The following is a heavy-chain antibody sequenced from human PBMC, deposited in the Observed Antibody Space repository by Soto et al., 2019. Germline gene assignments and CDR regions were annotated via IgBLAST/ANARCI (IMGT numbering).Heavy chain of an antibody. Sequence: GGSLRLSCAASGFTFSSYDMHWVRQATGKGLEWVSAIVIAGNTYYGGSGKGRFTISRENGKNSLYLQMSSLRAGDTAVYYCAREGERGSGDSVDALDVWGQGTLVTVSS. J-gene: IGHJ3*01. CDR1: GFTFSSYD. V-gene: IGHV3-13*01. D-gene: IGHD1-1*01. CDR3: AREGERGSGDSVDALDV. CDR2: IVIAGNT.